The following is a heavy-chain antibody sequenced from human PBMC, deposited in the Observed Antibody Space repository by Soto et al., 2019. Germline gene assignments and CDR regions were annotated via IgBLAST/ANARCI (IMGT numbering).Heavy chain of an antibody. V-gene: IGHV4-30-4*08. J-gene: IGHJ6*02. D-gene: IGHD2-21*02. CDR3: AREDDGGDRDYYGLDV. CDR1: GGSISYEYYH. CDR2: IHYSGSI. Sequence: LSLTCTVSGGSISYEYYHWTWIRQSPGKGLEWIGYIHYSGSIIYNPSFESRVTISVDTSKNQFSLQLSSVTAADTAVYFCAREDDGGDRDYYGLDVWGQGTTVTVSS.